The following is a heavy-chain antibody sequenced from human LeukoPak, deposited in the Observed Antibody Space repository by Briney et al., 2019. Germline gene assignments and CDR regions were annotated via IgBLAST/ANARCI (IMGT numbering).Heavy chain of an antibody. CDR2: FSTSGGST. Sequence: PGGSLRLSCAACGFIFNTYDKSWLRQAPGRGLEWVSSFSTSGGSTYYADSVKGRFTISRDNSKNTLYLQMNSLRAEDTAVYYCAKGRTSGYYAHFDQWGQGTQVTVSS. J-gene: IGHJ4*02. CDR3: AKGRTSGYYAHFDQ. D-gene: IGHD3-22*01. CDR1: GFIFNTYD. V-gene: IGHV3-23*01.